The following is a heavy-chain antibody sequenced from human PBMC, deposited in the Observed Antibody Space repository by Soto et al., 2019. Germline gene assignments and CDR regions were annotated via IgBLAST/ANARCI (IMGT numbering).Heavy chain of an antibody. CDR2: NNPNSGGT. CDR1: GYTFTGYY. D-gene: IGHD6-19*01. Sequence: QVQLVQSGAEVKKPGASVKVSCKASGYTFTGYYMHWVRQAPGQGLGWMGWNNPNSGGTNYAQKFQGRVTMTRDTSISTAYMELSRLRSDDTAVYYCARGGSCSGWYCYFDYWGQGTLVTVSS. V-gene: IGHV1-2*02. CDR3: ARGGSCSGWYCYFDY. J-gene: IGHJ4*02.